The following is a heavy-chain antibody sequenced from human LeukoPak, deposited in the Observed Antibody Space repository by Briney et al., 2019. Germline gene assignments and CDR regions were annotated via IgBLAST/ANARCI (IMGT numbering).Heavy chain of an antibody. CDR2: ISGSGGST. CDR3: AKDHGSAAAGTGVLDY. CDR1: GFTFRSFA. J-gene: IGHJ4*02. V-gene: IGHV3-23*01. Sequence: PGGSLRPSCAASGFTFRSFAMSWVRQAPGKGLEWVSAISGSGGSTYHADSVKGRFTISRDNSKSTLFLQMNSLRGEDTALYYCAKDHGSAAAGTGVLDYWGQGTLVTVSS. D-gene: IGHD6-13*01.